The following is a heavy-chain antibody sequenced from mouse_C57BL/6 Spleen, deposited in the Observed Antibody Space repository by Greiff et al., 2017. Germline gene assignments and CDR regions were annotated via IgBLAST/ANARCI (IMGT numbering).Heavy chain of an antibody. CDR1: GYTFTSYW. CDR2: INPSNGGT. D-gene: IGHD1-1*01. V-gene: IGHV1-53*01. Sequence: VQLQQPGTELVKPGASVKLSCKASGYTFTSYWMHWVKQRPGQGLEWIGNINPSNGGTNYNEKFKSKATLTVDKSSSTAYMQLSSLTSEDSAVYYCATYFITTVVATGNYAMDYWGQGTSVTVSS. CDR3: ATYFITTVVATGNYAMDY. J-gene: IGHJ4*01.